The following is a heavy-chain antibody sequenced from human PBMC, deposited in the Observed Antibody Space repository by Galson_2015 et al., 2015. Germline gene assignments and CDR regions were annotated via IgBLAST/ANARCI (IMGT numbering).Heavy chain of an antibody. V-gene: IGHV4-39*01. CDR2: IYYSGST. D-gene: IGHD5-18*01. CDR3: ARQYSYGYLVDY. CDR1: GGSISSSSYY. Sequence: TLSLTCTVSGGSISSSSYYWGWIRQPPGKGLEWIGSIYYSGSTYYNPSLKSRVTISVDTSKNQFSLKLSSVTAADTAVYYCARQYSYGYLVDYWGQGTLVTVSS. J-gene: IGHJ4*02.